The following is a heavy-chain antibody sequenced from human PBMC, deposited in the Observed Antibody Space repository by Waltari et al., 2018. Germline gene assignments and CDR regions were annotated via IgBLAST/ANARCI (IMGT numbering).Heavy chain of an antibody. J-gene: IGHJ4*02. CDR3: ARDNTHWSFAKY. V-gene: IGHV1-46*01. CDR1: GYTFTNSH. CDR2: INPTDGAT. D-gene: IGHD2-21*01. Sequence: QVQLVQSGAEVKQPGASVKVSCKTSGYTFTNSHMHWVRQAPGQGPEWMGLINPTDGATIYAQTLPGRVTMTRDTSTSTVYMDLSSLRSADTAVYYCARDNTHWSFAKYWGQGTLVTVSS.